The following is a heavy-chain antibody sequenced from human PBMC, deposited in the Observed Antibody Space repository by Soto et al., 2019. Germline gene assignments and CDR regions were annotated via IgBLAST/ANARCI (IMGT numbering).Heavy chain of an antibody. D-gene: IGHD1-1*01. CDR2: IWYDGSNK. Sequence: PGGSLRLSCAASGFTFSSYGMHWVRQAPGKGLEWVAVIWYDGSNKYYADSVKGRFTISRDNSKNTLYLQMNSLRAEDTAVYYCASLEPPGAFDIWGQGTMVTVSS. CDR1: GFTFSSYG. CDR3: ASLEPPGAFDI. V-gene: IGHV3-33*01. J-gene: IGHJ3*02.